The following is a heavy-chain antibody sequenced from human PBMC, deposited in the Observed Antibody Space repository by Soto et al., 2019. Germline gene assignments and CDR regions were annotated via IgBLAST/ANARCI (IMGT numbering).Heavy chain of an antibody. D-gene: IGHD2-2*01. J-gene: IGHJ4*02. V-gene: IGHV4-34*01. CDR3: ARHDLTGHCSTTSCPFDY. CDR1: GGSFNGYY. CDR2: INDSGST. Sequence: SETLSLTCAVYGGSFNGYYWSWIRQPPGRGLEWIGDINDSGSTKYNPSLKSRVTTSVDTSKNQFSLKLNSVSAADTAVYYCARHDLTGHCSTTSCPFDYWGQGTLVTVSS.